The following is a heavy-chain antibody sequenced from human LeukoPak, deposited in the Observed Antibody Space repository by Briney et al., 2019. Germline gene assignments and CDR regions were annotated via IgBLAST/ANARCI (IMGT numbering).Heavy chain of an antibody. CDR3: TRGDYYYYYMDV. CDR1: GGSISSYY. D-gene: IGHD2-21*01. V-gene: IGHV4-59*01. CDR2: IYYSGST. J-gene: IGHJ6*03. Sequence: KPSETLSLICTVSGGSISSYYWSWVRQPPGKGLEWVGYIYYSGSTNYNPSLKSRVTISVDTSKNQFTLKLRSVTAADTAVYYCTRGDYYYYYMDVWGKGTTVTVSS.